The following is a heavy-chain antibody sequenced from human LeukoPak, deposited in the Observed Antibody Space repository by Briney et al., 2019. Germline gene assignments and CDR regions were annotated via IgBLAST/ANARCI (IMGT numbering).Heavy chain of an antibody. D-gene: IGHD1-26*01. CDR1: GGSISSSSYY. CDR2: IYYSGST. V-gene: IGHV4-39*01. Sequence: SETLSLTCTVSGGSISSSSYYWGWIRQPPGKGLEWIGSIYYSGSTYYNPSLKSRVTISVDTSKNQFSLKLSSVTAADTAVYYCARLIVGATTSWGQGTLVTVSS. J-gene: IGHJ4*02. CDR3: ARLIVGATTS.